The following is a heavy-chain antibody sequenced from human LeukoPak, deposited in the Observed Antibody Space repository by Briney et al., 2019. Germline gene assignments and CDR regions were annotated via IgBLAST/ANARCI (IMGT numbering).Heavy chain of an antibody. V-gene: IGHV4-61*02. Sequence: SQTLSLTCTVSGGSISSGSYYWSWIRQPAGKGLGWIGRIYTSGSTNYNPSLKSRVTISVDTSKNQFSLKLSSVTAADTAVYYCARDLVYWGQGTLVTVSS. CDR3: ARDLVY. CDR2: IYTSGST. D-gene: IGHD1-26*01. CDR1: GGSISSGSYY. J-gene: IGHJ4*02.